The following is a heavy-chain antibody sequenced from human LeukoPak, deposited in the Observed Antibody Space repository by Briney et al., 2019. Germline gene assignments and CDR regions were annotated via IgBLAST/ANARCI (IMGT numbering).Heavy chain of an antibody. J-gene: IGHJ4*02. V-gene: IGHV3-48*03. D-gene: IGHD4-17*01. CDR3: ARESGYGDPRFDY. Sequence: WGSLRLSCAASGFTFSNYEINWVRQAPGKGLEWVSYISRGGGSIYYADSVKGRFTISRDNAKNSLFLQMNSLRAEDTAVYYCARESGYGDPRFDYWGQGTLVTVSS. CDR1: GFTFSNYE. CDR2: ISRGGGSI.